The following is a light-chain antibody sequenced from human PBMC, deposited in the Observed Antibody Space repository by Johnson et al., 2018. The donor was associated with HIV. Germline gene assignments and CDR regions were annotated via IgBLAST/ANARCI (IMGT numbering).Light chain of an antibody. Sequence: QSVLTQPPSVSAAPGQKVTISCSGSSSNIGNNYVSWYQQLPGTAPKLLIYDNDKRPSGIPDRFSASKSGTSASLGITGLQTGDEADYYCATWDGRLSVYGFGTGTKFTVL. J-gene: IGLJ1*01. V-gene: IGLV1-51*01. CDR1: SSNIGNNY. CDR2: DND. CDR3: ATWDGRLSVYG.